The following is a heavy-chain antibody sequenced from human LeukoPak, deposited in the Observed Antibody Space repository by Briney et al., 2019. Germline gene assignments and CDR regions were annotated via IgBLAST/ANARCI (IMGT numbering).Heavy chain of an antibody. CDR1: GGTFSSYA. CDR2: IIPIFGTA. D-gene: IGHD2-15*01. V-gene: IGHV1-69*13. CDR3: AREDCSGGSCYSGFDY. Sequence: SVKVSCKASGGTFSSYAISWVRQAPGQGLEWMGGIIPIFGTANYAQKFQGRVTITADESTSTAYMELSSLRSEDTAVYYCAREDCSGGSCYSGFDYWGQGTLVTVSS. J-gene: IGHJ4*02.